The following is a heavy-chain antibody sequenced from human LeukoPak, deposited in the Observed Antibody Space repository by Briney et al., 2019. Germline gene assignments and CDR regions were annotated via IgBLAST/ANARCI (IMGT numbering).Heavy chain of an antibody. CDR1: GYTFTSYY. CDR2: INAGNGNT. J-gene: IGHJ5*02. CDR3: ARAPHCSSTSCYRGNWFDP. Sequence: ASVKDSCKASGYTFTSYYMHWVRQAPGQGLEWMGWINAGNGNTKYSQKFQGRVTITRDTSASTAYMELSSLRSEDTAVYYCARAPHCSSTSCYRGNWFDPWGQGTLVTVSS. D-gene: IGHD2-2*02. V-gene: IGHV1-3*01.